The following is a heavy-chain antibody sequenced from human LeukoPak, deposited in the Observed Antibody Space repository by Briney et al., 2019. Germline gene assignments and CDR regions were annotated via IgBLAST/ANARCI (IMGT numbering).Heavy chain of an antibody. J-gene: IGHJ4*02. Sequence: GGSLRLSCAASGFTFSSYAMNWVRQAPGKGLEWVSGISGSGVSTYYADSVKGRFTISRDNAKNSLYLQMNSLRAEDTAVYYCARDLSGDYWGQGTLVTVSS. D-gene: IGHD5/OR15-5a*01. CDR2: ISGSGVST. CDR1: GFTFSSYA. V-gene: IGHV3-23*01. CDR3: ARDLSGDY.